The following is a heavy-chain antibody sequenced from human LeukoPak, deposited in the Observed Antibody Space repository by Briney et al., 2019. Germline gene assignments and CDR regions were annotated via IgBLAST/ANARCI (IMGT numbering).Heavy chain of an antibody. CDR2: INPSGGST. V-gene: IGHV1-46*01. D-gene: IGHD2-15*01. CDR1: GYTFISYY. J-gene: IGHJ4*02. Sequence: ASVKVSCKASGYTFISYYMHWVRQAPGQGLEWMGIINPSGGSTSYAQKFQGRVTMTRDTSTTTVYMDLSSLRSEDTAVYYCALRLRPFDYWGQGTLVTVSS. CDR3: ALRLRPFDY.